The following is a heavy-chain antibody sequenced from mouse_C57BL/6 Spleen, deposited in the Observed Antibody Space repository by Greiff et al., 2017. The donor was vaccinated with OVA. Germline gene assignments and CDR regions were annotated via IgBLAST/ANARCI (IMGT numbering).Heavy chain of an antibody. J-gene: IGHJ4*01. Sequence: VQLQQSGPVLVKPGASVKMSCKASGYTFTDYYMNWVKQSHGKSLEWIGVINPYNGGTSYNQKFKGKATLTVDKSSSTAYMELNSLTSEDSAVYYCARSGGYYEAMDYWGQGTSVTVSS. V-gene: IGHV1-19*01. CDR1: GYTFTDYY. CDR3: ARSGGYYEAMDY. CDR2: INPYNGGT. D-gene: IGHD2-3*01.